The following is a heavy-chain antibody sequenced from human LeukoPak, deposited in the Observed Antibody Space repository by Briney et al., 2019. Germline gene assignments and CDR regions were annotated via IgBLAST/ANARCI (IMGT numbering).Heavy chain of an antibody. V-gene: IGHV3-20*04. CDR1: GFTFEDYG. CDR2: INWNGDNP. Sequence: GGSLRLSCEASGFTFEDYGMTWVRQRPGKGLEYVCEINWNGDNPVYENSLRGRFTISRDNAKNSLYLQMNSLRAEDTAVYYCARSSPGYYYYGMDVWGQGTTVTVSS. CDR3: ARSSPGYYYYGMDV. J-gene: IGHJ6*02.